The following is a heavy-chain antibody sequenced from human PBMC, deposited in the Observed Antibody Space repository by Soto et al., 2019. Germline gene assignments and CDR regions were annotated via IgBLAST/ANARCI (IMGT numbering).Heavy chain of an antibody. CDR2: VIPIFGTA. D-gene: IGHD2-15*01. CDR3: ARSQGGSSSLAIYYYYYYGMDV. V-gene: IGHV1-69*01. CDR1: GGTFSSYA. Sequence: QVQLVQSGAEVKKPGSSVKVSCKAPGGTFSSYAISWVRQAPGQGLEWMGGVIPIFGTAKYAQKFPGRVTITADESTSTGYMELRSLRSEDTAVYYCARSQGGSSSLAIYYYYYYGMDVWGQGTTVTVSS. J-gene: IGHJ6*02.